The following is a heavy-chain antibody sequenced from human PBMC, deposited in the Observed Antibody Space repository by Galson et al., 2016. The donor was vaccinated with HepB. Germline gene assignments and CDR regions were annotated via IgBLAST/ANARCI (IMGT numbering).Heavy chain of an antibody. CDR1: GGTFNNYA. J-gene: IGHJ4*02. Sequence: SVKVSCKASGGTFNNYAITWVRQAPGQGLEWMGGIIPLFGTATYALQLQGRVTITADEPTSTAYMELSSLRSEDTAVYYCARELHSYNYAGNYYFDYWGQGTLVTVSS. CDR3: ARELHSYNYAGNYYFDY. CDR2: IIPLFGTA. D-gene: IGHD5-24*01. V-gene: IGHV1-69*13.